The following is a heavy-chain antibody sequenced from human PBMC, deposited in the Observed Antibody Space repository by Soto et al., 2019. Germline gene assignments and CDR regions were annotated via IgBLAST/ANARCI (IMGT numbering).Heavy chain of an antibody. V-gene: IGHV3-33*08. J-gene: IGHJ3*02. CDR2: IWCDGSNK. CDR1: GFPFSSSR. CDR3: ARDRSSGWYDAFDI. Sequence: SLILSCSASGFPFSSSRMDWVRQAPGKGLEWVAAIWCDGSNKYYADWVKGRFTISRDNSKNTLYLQMNSLRAEDTAVYYCARDRSSGWYDAFDIWGQGTMVTVSS. D-gene: IGHD6-19*01.